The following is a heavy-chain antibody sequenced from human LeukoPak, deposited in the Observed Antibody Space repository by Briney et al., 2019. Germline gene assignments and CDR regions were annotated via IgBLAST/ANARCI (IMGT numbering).Heavy chain of an antibody. Sequence: ASVKVSCKASGYTFTGYYMHWVRQAPGQGLEWMGIINPSGGSTSYAQKFQGRVTMTRDTSTSTVYMELSSLRSEDTAVYYCARAAMVILPIDYWGQGTLVTVSS. CDR3: ARAAMVILPIDY. CDR1: GYTFTGYY. V-gene: IGHV1-46*01. J-gene: IGHJ4*02. CDR2: INPSGGST. D-gene: IGHD5-18*01.